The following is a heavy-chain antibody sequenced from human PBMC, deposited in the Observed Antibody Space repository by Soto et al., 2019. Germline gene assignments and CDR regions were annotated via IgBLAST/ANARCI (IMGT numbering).Heavy chain of an antibody. J-gene: IGHJ5*02. Sequence: GGSLRLSCAASGFTFSSYGMHWVRQAPGKGLEWVAVISYDGSNKYYADSVKGRFTISRDNSKNTLYPQMNSLRAEDTAVYYCAKPGAVVPAAKSNSGVLWFDPWGQGTLVTVSS. D-gene: IGHD2-2*01. CDR2: ISYDGSNK. CDR1: GFTFSSYG. V-gene: IGHV3-30*18. CDR3: AKPGAVVPAAKSNSGVLWFDP.